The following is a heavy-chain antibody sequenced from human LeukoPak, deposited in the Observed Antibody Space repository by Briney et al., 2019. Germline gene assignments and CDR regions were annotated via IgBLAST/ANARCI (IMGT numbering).Heavy chain of an antibody. CDR3: ARDRRTRLRYFDWPRGATSSRGAGYFDY. CDR2: INHSGST. CDR1: GGSFSGYY. D-gene: IGHD3-9*01. V-gene: IGHV4-34*01. J-gene: IGHJ4*02. Sequence: SETLSLTCAVYGGSFSGYYWSWIRQPPGKGLEWIGEINHSGSTNYNPSLKSRVTISVDTSKNQFSLKLSSVTAADTAVYYCARDRRTRLRYFDWPRGATSSRGAGYFDYWGQGTLVTVSS.